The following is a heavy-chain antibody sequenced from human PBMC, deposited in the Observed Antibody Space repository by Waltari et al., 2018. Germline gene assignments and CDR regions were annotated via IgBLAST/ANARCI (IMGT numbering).Heavy chain of an antibody. V-gene: IGHV3-9*01. D-gene: IGHD1-26*01. CDR1: GFNFDDYA. CDR3: AKGHSGSYGLKD. J-gene: IGHJ4*02. Sequence: EVQLVESGGGLVQPGRSLRLPCAVSGFNFDDYAMHGVRQAQGKGVEWVSGISWNSDNIGYADSVKGRFTISRDNAKNSLYLQMNSLRPEDTALYYCAKGHSGSYGLKDWGQGTLVTVSS. CDR2: ISWNSDNI.